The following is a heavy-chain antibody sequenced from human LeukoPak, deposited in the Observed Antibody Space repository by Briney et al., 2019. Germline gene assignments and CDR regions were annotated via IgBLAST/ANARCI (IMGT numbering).Heavy chain of an antibody. Sequence: PSQTLSLTCTVSGGSISSGSYYWSWIRQTAGKGLEWIVRIYTSGSTSYNPSLKSRVTISVDTSKNQFSLQLSSVTAADTAVYYCARDPPNYYDSSGAFDIWGQGTMVTVSS. J-gene: IGHJ3*02. CDR3: ARDPPNYYDSSGAFDI. V-gene: IGHV4-61*02. D-gene: IGHD3-22*01. CDR1: GGSISSGSYY. CDR2: IYTSGST.